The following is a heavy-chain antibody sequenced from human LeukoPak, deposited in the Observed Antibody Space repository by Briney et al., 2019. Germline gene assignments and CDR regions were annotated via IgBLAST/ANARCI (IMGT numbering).Heavy chain of an antibody. V-gene: IGHV1-24*01. CDR1: GYTLTELS. CDR2: FDPEDGET. Sequence: ASVKVSCKVSGYTLTELSMHWVRQAPGKGLEWMGGFDPEDGETIYAQKFQGRVTMTEDTSTDTAYMELSSLRSEDTAVYYCATERIMVRGVINNWLDPWGQGTLVTVSS. J-gene: IGHJ5*02. D-gene: IGHD3-10*01. CDR3: ATERIMVRGVINNWLDP.